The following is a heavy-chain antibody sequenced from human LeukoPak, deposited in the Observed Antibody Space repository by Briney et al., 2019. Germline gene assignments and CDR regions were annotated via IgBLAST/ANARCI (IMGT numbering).Heavy chain of an antibody. V-gene: IGHV3-23*01. D-gene: IGHD6-13*01. CDR3: AKDGSSGIAATADAFDI. CDR1: GFTVSNNY. CDR2: ISGGGATS. J-gene: IGHJ3*02. Sequence: GGSLRLSCAASGFTVSNNYMIWVRQAPGKGLEWVSAISGGGATSYYADSVEGRFTISRDNSKNTLYLQMNSLRAEDTAIYYCAKDGSSGIAATADAFDIWGQGTMVTVSS.